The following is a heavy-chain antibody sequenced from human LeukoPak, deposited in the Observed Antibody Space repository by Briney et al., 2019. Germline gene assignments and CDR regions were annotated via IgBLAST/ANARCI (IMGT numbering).Heavy chain of an antibody. CDR1: GFTFSDHY. J-gene: IGHJ3*02. CDR3: AREGRDAYNYAFDT. D-gene: IGHD5-24*01. CDR2: SRSKAQSYST. V-gene: IGHV3-72*01. Sequence: PGGSLRLSCAVSGFTFSDHYMDWVRQAPGKGLEWVARSRSKAQSYSTEYGASVKGRFTISRDDSKDLLYLQMNSLKTEDTAVYYCAREGRDAYNYAFDTWGQGTMVTVSS.